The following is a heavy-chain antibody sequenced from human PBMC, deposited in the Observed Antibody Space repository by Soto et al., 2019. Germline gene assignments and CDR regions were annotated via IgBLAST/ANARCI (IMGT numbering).Heavy chain of an antibody. Sequence: QVQLQESGPGLVKPSETLSLTCTVSGGSISSFYWNWLRQPPGKGLEWIGFIYYSGSTKYNPSLKGRFTMSVDTSKNQFSLKLSSVTAADTAVYYCARGYSESYFDYWGQGTLVTVSS. CDR3: ARGYSESYFDY. D-gene: IGHD5-12*01. V-gene: IGHV4-59*01. J-gene: IGHJ4*02. CDR1: GGSISSFY. CDR2: IYYSGST.